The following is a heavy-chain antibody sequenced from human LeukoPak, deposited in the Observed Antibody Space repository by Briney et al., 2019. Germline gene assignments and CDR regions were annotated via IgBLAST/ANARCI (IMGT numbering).Heavy chain of an antibody. CDR2: ISFSGGTT. V-gene: IGHV3-23*01. J-gene: IGHJ4*02. CDR3: AKASTPFLSDY. CDR1: GFTFTNYA. Sequence: GGSLRLSCTASGFTFTNYAMSWVRQAPGKGLEWVSSISFSGGTTNYADSVKGRFTISRDNSKNTLYLHMNSLRAEDTAIYYCAKASTPFLSDYWGQGTLVTVSS.